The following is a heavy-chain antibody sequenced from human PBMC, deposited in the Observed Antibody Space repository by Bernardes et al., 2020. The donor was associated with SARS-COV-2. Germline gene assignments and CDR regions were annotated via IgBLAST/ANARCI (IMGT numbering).Heavy chain of an antibody. CDR2: ISGSGGST. Sequence: GGSLRLSCAASGFTFSSYAMSWVRQAPGKGLEWVSAISGSGGSTYYADSVKGRFTISRDNSKNTLYLQMNSLRAEDTAVYYCAKEGELGAIGYYYYYYGMDVWGQGTTVTVSS. CDR1: GFTFSSYA. CDR3: AKEGELGAIGYYYYYYGMDV. J-gene: IGHJ6*02. V-gene: IGHV3-23*01. D-gene: IGHD3-10*01.